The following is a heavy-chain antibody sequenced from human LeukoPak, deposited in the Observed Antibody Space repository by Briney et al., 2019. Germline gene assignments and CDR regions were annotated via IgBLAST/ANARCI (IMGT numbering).Heavy chain of an antibody. V-gene: IGHV3-30-3*01. CDR3: ARGFVFSDAFDI. J-gene: IGHJ3*02. D-gene: IGHD2-21*01. CDR1: GSTFSSYA. Sequence: GGSLRLSCAASGSTFSSYAMHWVRQAPGKGLEWVAVISYDGSNKYYADSVKGRFTISRDNSKNTLYLQMNSLRAEDTAVYYCARGFVFSDAFDIWGQGTMVTVSS. CDR2: ISYDGSNK.